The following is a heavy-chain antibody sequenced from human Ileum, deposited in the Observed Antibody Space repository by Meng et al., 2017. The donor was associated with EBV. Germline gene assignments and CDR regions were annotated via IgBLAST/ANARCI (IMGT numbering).Heavy chain of an antibody. CDR1: GGSISSYY. J-gene: IGHJ4*02. CDR3: ARGGWSLDY. CDR2: IYYSGST. Sequence: QVQLQESGPGLVKPSETLSLHCPVLGGSISSYYWSWIRQPPGKGLEWIGYIYYSGSTNYNPSLKSRVTISVDTSKNQFSLNLSSVTAADTAVYYCARGGWSLDYWGQGTLVTVSS. V-gene: IGHV4-59*08. D-gene: IGHD2-15*01.